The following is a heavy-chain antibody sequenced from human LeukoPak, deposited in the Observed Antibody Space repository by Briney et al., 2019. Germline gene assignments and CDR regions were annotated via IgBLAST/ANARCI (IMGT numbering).Heavy chain of an antibody. J-gene: IGHJ3*02. Sequence: PSETLSLTCTVSGGSISSYYWSWIRQPPGKGLEWIGYIYYSGSTNYNPSLKSRVTISVDTSKNQFSLKLSSVTAADTAVYYCARVHYDFWSGYYTGPDAFDIWGQGTMVTVSS. D-gene: IGHD3-3*01. CDR2: IYYSGST. CDR1: GGSISSYY. V-gene: IGHV4-59*01. CDR3: ARVHYDFWSGYYTGPDAFDI.